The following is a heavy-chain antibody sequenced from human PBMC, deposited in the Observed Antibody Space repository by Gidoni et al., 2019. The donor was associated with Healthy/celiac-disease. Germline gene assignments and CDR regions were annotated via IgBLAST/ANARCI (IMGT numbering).Heavy chain of an antibody. CDR2: ISHDGSNK. V-gene: IGHV3-30-3*01. CDR1: GFTFSSYA. J-gene: IGHJ6*02. D-gene: IGHD4-4*01. Sequence: QVQLVESGGGVVQPGRYLRLSCAASGFTFSSYALHWVRQAPGKGLEWVAVISHDGSNKYYADSVKGRFTISRDNSKNTLYLQMNSLRAEDTAVYYCARTLQINYYYYGMDVWGQGTTVTVSS. CDR3: ARTLQINYYYYGMDV.